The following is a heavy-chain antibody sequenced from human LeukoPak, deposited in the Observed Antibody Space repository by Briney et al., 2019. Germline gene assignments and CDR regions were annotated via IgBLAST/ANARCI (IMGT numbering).Heavy chain of an antibody. Sequence: PGGSLRLSCAASGFTFSSYDMHWVRQATGKGLEWVSAIGTAGDTYYPGSVKGRFTISRENAKNSLYLQMNSLRAGDTAVYYCAREAYNWNIDVFDIWGQGTMVTVSS. CDR2: IGTAGDT. CDR3: AREAYNWNIDVFDI. D-gene: IGHD1/OR15-1a*01. J-gene: IGHJ3*02. V-gene: IGHV3-13*01. CDR1: GFTFSSYD.